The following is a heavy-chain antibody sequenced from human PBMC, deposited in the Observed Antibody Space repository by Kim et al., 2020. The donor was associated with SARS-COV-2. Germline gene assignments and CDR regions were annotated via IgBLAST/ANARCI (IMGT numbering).Heavy chain of an antibody. Sequence: GESLKISCKGYGYSFTTYWIGWVRQMPGKGLEWMGTIYPGDSDTRYSPSFQGQVTISADKSIATAYVPWRRLKASDSAIFFCSRRGANLEYLELWGCGTL. V-gene: IGHV5-51*01. CDR3: SRRGANLEYLEL. D-gene: IGHD1-1*01. J-gene: IGHJ2*01. CDR1: GYSFTTYW. CDR2: IYPGDSDT.